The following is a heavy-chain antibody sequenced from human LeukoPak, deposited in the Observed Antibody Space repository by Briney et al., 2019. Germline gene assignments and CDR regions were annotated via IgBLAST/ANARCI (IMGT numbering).Heavy chain of an antibody. J-gene: IGHJ4*02. CDR2: MNPNSGNT. V-gene: IGHV1-8*03. Sequence: GASVKVSCKASGYTFTSYDINWVRQATGQGLEWMGWMNPNSGNTGYARKFQGRVTITRNTSISTAYMELSSLRSEDTAVYYCAAGYYDSSGYYFSDYWGQGTLVTVSS. CDR1: GYTFTSYD. D-gene: IGHD3-22*01. CDR3: AAGYYDSSGYYFSDY.